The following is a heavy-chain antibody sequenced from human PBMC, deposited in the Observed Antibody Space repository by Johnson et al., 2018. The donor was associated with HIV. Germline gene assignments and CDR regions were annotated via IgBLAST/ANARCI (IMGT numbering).Heavy chain of an antibody. CDR1: GFTLSNNY. CDR2: IYASGDT. J-gene: IGHJ3*02. Sequence: EQLVDSGGDSAQPGGFVRLPCAASGFTLSNNYVSWVRQAPGKGLEWVSVIYASGDTYHAASVKGRFTISRDNSKNTVYLQMSSLRVEDTAIYHCARDLMVGPTRTGSFDIWGQGTMVTVSS. V-gene: IGHV3-66*02. CDR3: ARDLMVGPTRTGSFDI. D-gene: IGHD1-26*01.